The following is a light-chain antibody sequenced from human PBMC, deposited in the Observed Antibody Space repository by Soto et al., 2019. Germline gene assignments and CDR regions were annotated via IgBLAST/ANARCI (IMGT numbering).Light chain of an antibody. V-gene: IGLV2-11*01. CDR1: SSDVGDYNS. Sequence: QSVLTQPRSVSGSPGQSVTVSCIGTSSDVGDYNSVSWYQLHPGKAPKLIIFEVTKRPSGISYRFSGSKSGNTASLTISGLQAEDEADYSCSSYTTSATYVFGTGTKVTVL. CDR3: SSYTTSATYV. CDR2: EVT. J-gene: IGLJ1*01.